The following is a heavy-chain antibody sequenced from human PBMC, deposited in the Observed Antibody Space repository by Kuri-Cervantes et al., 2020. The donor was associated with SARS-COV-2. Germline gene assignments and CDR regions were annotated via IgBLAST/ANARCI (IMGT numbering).Heavy chain of an antibody. CDR2: ISSSSSYI. CDR1: GGSISSGSYY. Sequence: ETLSLTCTVSGGSISSGSYYWNWVRQAPGKGLEWVSSISSSSSYIYYADSVKGRFTISRDNSKNTLYLQMNSLRAEDTAVYYCARNGHERYYDFWSGYTPFVYWGQGTLVTVSS. CDR3: ARNGHERYYDFWSGYTPFVY. J-gene: IGHJ4*02. D-gene: IGHD3-3*01. V-gene: IGHV3-21*01.